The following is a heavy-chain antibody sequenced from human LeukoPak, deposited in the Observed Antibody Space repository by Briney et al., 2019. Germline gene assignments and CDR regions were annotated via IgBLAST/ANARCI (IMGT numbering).Heavy chain of an antibody. J-gene: IGHJ4*02. D-gene: IGHD5-24*01. CDR1: GFSLSTSGMC. CDR2: IDWDDDK. V-gene: IGHV2-70*11. CDR3: ARTRSRRDGYNAFDY. Sequence: SGPALVKPTQTLTLTCTFSGFSLSTSGMCVSWIRQPPGKALEWLARIDWDDDKYYSTSLKTRLTISKDTSKNQVVLTMTNMDPVDTATYYCARTRSRRDGYNAFDYWGQRTLVTVSS.